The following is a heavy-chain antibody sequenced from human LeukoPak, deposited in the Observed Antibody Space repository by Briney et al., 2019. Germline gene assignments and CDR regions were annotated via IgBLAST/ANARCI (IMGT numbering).Heavy chain of an antibody. CDR2: IYHNGDT. CDR3: AKKVAGVGWFDP. Sequence: MASDTLSLTCDVYRYSVNNNDWWGWIRQPPGKGLEWIGYIYHNGDTYYSPSLKSRITLSVDTSKNQFSLRLTSVTAMDTAVYYCAKKVAGVGWFDPWGQGTLVSVSS. D-gene: IGHD7-27*01. CDR1: RYSVNNNDW. J-gene: IGHJ5*02. V-gene: IGHV4-28*01.